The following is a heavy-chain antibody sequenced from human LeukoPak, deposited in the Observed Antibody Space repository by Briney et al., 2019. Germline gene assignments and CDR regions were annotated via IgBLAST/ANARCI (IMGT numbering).Heavy chain of an antibody. CDR3: ATPSPHYYDSSGYWDY. Sequence: ASVKVSCKVSGYTLTELSMHWVRQAPGKGLEWMGGFDPEDGETIYAQKFQGRVTMTEDTSTDTAYMELSSLRSEDTAVYYCATPSPHYYDSSGYWDYWGQGTLVTVSS. V-gene: IGHV1-24*01. J-gene: IGHJ4*02. CDR1: GYTLTELS. D-gene: IGHD3-22*01. CDR2: FDPEDGET.